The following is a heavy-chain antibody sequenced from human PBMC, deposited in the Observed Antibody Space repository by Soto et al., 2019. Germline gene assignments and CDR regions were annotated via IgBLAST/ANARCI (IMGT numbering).Heavy chain of an antibody. J-gene: IGHJ5*02. D-gene: IGHD3-3*01. CDR3: ARGVLGFLQWLDP. CDR2: VYYSGST. V-gene: IGHV4-61*01. Sequence: SETLSLTCTFSGAPVNSENYYWSWIRQPPGKGLEWIGYVYYSGSTNYNPSLKSRATISLDTYKNQFSLKMTSMTSADTAFYYCARGVLGFLQWLDPCGQVTMVTV. CDR1: GAPVNSENYY.